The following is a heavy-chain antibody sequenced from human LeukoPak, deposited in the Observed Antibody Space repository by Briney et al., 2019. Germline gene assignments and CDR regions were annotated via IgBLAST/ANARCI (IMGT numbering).Heavy chain of an antibody. D-gene: IGHD5-18*01. Sequence: GGSLRLSCAASGFTFSSYAMHWVRQAPGKGLEYVSAISSNGGSTYYANSVKGRCTISRDNSKNTLYLQMGSLRAEDMAVYYCARGVRGYSLGPDYWGQGTLVTVSS. J-gene: IGHJ4*02. CDR3: ARGVRGYSLGPDY. V-gene: IGHV3-64*01. CDR1: GFTFSSYA. CDR2: ISSNGGST.